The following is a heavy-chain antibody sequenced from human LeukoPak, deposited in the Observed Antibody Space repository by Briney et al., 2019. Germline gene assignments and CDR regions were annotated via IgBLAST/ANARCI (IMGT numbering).Heavy chain of an antibody. V-gene: IGHV1-46*01. D-gene: IGHD3-10*01. CDR3: ARDLFEFGESEYDY. J-gene: IGHJ4*02. CDR1: GYTFTSYY. Sequence: GASVKVSCKASGYTFTSYYMHWVRQAPGQGLEWMGIINPSGCSTSYVQKFQGRVTMTRDMSTSTVYMELSSLRSEDTAVYYCARDLFEFGESEYDYWGQGTLVTVSS. CDR2: INPSGCST.